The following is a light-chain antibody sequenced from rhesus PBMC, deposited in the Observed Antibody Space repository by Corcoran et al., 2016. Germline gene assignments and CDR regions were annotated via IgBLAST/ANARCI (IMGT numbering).Light chain of an antibody. CDR2: AAS. CDR1: QNIYSN. V-gene: IGKV1S12*01. Sequence: DIQMTQSPSALSASVGDRVTISCRASQNIYSNLAWYQQKPGKAPKLLIYAASSLQTVIPSRFSGSGAGTDFTLTISSLQPEDSAAYYCQHYYDNPYSFGQGTKVEIK. J-gene: IGKJ2*01. CDR3: QHYYDNPYS.